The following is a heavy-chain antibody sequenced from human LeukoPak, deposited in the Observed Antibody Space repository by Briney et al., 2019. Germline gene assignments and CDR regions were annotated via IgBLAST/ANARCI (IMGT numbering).Heavy chain of an antibody. Sequence: ASVKVSCKASGGTLSSHTFSWVRQAPGQGLEWMGGIIPLFGAAKYAQKFEGRVTITLDEFTTTGYMELSSLRFDDTAVYYCARGMGARPIHYWGRGTLVTVSS. V-gene: IGHV1-69*13. D-gene: IGHD6-6*01. CDR3: ARGMGARPIHY. CDR2: IIPLFGAA. J-gene: IGHJ4*02. CDR1: GGTLSSHT.